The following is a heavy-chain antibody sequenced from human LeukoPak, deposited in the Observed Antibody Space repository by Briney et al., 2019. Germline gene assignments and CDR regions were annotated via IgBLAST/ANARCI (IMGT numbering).Heavy chain of an antibody. V-gene: IGHV3-21*01. Sequence: GGSLRLSCAASGFTFSSYSMNWVRRAPGKGLEWVSSISSSSSYIYYADSVKGRFTISRDNAKNSLYLQMNSLRAEDTAVYYCARGHIVVVTAHFDYWGQGTLVTVSS. CDR3: ARGHIVVVTAHFDY. CDR1: GFTFSSYS. J-gene: IGHJ4*02. D-gene: IGHD2-21*02. CDR2: ISSSSSYI.